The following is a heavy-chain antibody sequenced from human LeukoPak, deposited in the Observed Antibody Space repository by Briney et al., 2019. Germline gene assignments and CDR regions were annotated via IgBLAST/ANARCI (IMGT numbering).Heavy chain of an antibody. CDR2: IYYSGST. CDR3: AREYGSGMFDY. CDR1: GGSISSYY. V-gene: IGHV4-59*01. J-gene: IGHJ4*02. D-gene: IGHD3-10*01. Sequence: SETLSLTCTVSGGSISSYYWSWIRQPPGKGLEWIGYIYYSGSTNYNPSLESRVTISVDTSKNQFSLKLSSVTAADTAVYYCAREYGSGMFDYWGQGTLVTVSS.